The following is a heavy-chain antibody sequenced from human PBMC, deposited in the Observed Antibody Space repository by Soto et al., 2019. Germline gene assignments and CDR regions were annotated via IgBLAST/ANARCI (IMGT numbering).Heavy chain of an antibody. CDR3: ARFPWYDSSGYLAAYYYYGMDV. J-gene: IGHJ6*02. Sequence: QVQLVESGGGVVQPGRSMRLSCAASGFTFSSYAMHWVRQAPGKGLEWVAVISYAGSNKYYADSVKGRFTISRDNSKNTLYLQMNILRAEDTAVYYCARFPWYDSSGYLAAYYYYGMDVWGQGTTVTVSS. D-gene: IGHD3-22*01. CDR1: GFTFSSYA. CDR2: ISYAGSNK. V-gene: IGHV3-30-3*01.